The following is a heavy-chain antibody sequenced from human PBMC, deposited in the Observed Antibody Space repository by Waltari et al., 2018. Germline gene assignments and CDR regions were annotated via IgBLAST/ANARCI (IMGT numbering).Heavy chain of an antibody. CDR1: VGTFSSYA. Sequence: QVQLVQSGPEVKKPGSSVTVSCKASVGTFSSYAISWGRQPPGQGLQWLGWITGQPGDSSYGKGVQGRATMTADASTITADLELRSVRSDETAVYYGARALREGYNKYLDLWGQGTLVAVSS. CDR3: ARALREGYNKYLDL. CDR2: ITGQPGDS. D-gene: IGHD1-1*01. V-gene: IGHV1-18*01. J-gene: IGHJ4*02.